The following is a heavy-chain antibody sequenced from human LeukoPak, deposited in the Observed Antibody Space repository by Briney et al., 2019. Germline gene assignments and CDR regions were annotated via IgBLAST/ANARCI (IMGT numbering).Heavy chain of an antibody. CDR1: GFTFSSYA. CDR2: IWFDGSNT. J-gene: IGHJ4*02. V-gene: IGHV3-33*01. Sequence: GGSLRLSCAASGFTFSSYAMHWVRQAPGTGLEWVALIWFDGSNTYYADSVKGRFTISRDNSKNTLFLRMNSLSGEDTAVYYCARDGGDGDYLDYWGQGTLVTVSS. CDR3: ARDGGDGDYLDY. D-gene: IGHD3-16*01.